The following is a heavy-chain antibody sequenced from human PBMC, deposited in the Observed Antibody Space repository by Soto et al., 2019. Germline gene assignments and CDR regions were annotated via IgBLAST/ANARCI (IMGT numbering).Heavy chain of an antibody. Sequence: ASVKVSCKASGCTFSSYAISWVRQAPGQGLEWMGGIIPIFGTANYAQKFQGRVTITADESTSTAYMELSSLRSEDTAVYYCARGYSGYDARYKTPYDYYGMDVWGQGTTVTVSS. CDR3: ARGYSGYDARYKTPYDYYGMDV. D-gene: IGHD5-12*01. CDR2: IIPIFGTA. J-gene: IGHJ6*02. V-gene: IGHV1-69*13. CDR1: GCTFSSYA.